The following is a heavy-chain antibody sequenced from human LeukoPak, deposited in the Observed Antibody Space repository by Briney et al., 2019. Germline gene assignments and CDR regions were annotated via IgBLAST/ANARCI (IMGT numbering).Heavy chain of an antibody. CDR3: ARVVVVFPREQDAFDI. J-gene: IGHJ3*02. CDR1: GGSISSSSYY. Sequence: PSETLSLTCTVSGGSISSSSYYWGWIRQPPGTGLEWIGSIYYSGSTYYNPSLKSRVTISVDTSKNQFSLKLSSVTAADTAVYYCARVVVVFPREQDAFDIWGQGAMVTVSS. V-gene: IGHV4-39*07. D-gene: IGHD2-15*01. CDR2: IYYSGST.